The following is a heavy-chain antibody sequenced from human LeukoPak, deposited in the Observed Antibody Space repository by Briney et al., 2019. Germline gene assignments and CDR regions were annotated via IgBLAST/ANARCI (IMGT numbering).Heavy chain of an antibody. V-gene: IGHV3-74*03. Sequence: PGGSLRLSCAASGFTFSNYWVHWVRQAPGKGLVWVSRINRDGSTTKYADSVKGRFTVSRDNAKNTLNLQMNSLRAEDTAVYYCASTGADYYMDVWGKGTTVTVSS. J-gene: IGHJ6*03. CDR3: ASTGADYYMDV. CDR2: INRDGSTT. D-gene: IGHD1-14*01. CDR1: GFTFSNYW.